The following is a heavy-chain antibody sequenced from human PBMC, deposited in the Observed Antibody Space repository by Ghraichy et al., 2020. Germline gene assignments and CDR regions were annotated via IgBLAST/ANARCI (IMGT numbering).Heavy chain of an antibody. Sequence: SETLSLTCAVYGGSFSGYYWSWIRQPPGKGLEWIGEINHSGSTNYNPSLKSRVTISVDTSKNQFSLKLSSVTAADTAVYYCARGAGIVGATTYYYYYMDVWGKGTTVTVSS. CDR1: GGSFSGYY. CDR3: ARGAGIVGATTYYYYYMDV. V-gene: IGHV4-34*01. J-gene: IGHJ6*03. D-gene: IGHD1-26*01. CDR2: INHSGST.